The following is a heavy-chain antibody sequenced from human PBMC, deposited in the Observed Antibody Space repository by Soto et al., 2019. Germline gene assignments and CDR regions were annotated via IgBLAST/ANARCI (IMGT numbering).Heavy chain of an antibody. CDR2: IIPIFGTA. CDR1: GGTFSSYA. Sequence: SVKVSCKASGGTFSSYAISWVRQAPGQGLEWMGGIIPIFGTANYAQKFQGRVTITADKSTSTAYMELSSLRSEDTAVYYCARDRARGSGSTPYYFDYWGQGTLVTVSS. J-gene: IGHJ4*02. CDR3: ARDRARGSGSTPYYFDY. D-gene: IGHD3-10*01. V-gene: IGHV1-69*06.